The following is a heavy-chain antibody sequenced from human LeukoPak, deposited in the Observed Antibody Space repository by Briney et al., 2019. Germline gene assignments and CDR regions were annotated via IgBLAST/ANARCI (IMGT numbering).Heavy chain of an antibody. CDR1: GGSISSYY. Sequence: SETLSLTCTVSGGSISSYYWSWIRQPAGKGLEWIGRIYTSESTNYNPSLKSRVTMSVDSSNNQFSLKLSSVTAADTAVYYCARENTGSYRGFDYWGQGTLVTVSS. CDR2: IYTSEST. CDR3: ARENTGSYRGFDY. D-gene: IGHD1-26*01. J-gene: IGHJ4*02. V-gene: IGHV4-4*07.